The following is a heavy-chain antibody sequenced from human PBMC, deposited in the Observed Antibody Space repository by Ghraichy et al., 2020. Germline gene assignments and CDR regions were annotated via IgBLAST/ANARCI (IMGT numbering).Heavy chain of an antibody. CDR2: ISGSGGST. D-gene: IGHD3-16*01. CDR1: GFTFSSYA. J-gene: IGHJ4*02. Sequence: GGSLRLSCAASGFTFSSYAMSWVRQAPGKGLEWVSAISGSGGSTYYADSVKGRFTISRDNSKNTLYLQMNSLRAEDTAVYYCANLRLGELLSTYYFDYWGQGTLVTVSS. V-gene: IGHV3-23*01. CDR3: ANLRLGELLSTYYFDY.